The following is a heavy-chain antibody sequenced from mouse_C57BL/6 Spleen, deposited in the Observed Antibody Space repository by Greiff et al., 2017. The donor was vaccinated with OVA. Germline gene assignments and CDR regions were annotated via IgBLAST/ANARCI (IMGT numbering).Heavy chain of an antibody. V-gene: IGHV5-6*01. CDR3: ARHYYSNSSWCAY. CDR1: GFTFSSYG. J-gene: IGHJ3*01. CDR2: ISSGGSYT. Sequence: EVQRVESGGDLVKPGGSLKLSCAASGFTFSSYGMSWVRQTPDKRLEWVATISSGGSYTYYPDSVKGRFTISRDNAKNTLYLQMSSLKSEDTAMYYCARHYYSNSSWCAYWGQGTLVTVSA. D-gene: IGHD2-5*01.